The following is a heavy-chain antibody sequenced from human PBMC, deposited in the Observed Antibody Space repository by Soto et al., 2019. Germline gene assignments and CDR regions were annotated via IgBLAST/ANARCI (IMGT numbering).Heavy chain of an antibody. J-gene: IGHJ4*02. CDR2: IAGSGGDI. D-gene: IGHD1-26*01. CDR3: AKKYYGTYPFDY. CDR1: AFTFSNYA. V-gene: IGHV3-23*01. Sequence: EVQLLESGGSLVQPGGSLRLSCAGSAFTFSNYAMAWVRQAPGKGLEWVSSIAGSGGDISYADSVKGRFTISRDNSKSTLFLQMHSLRAEDTAIYYCAKKYYGTYPFDYWGQGTLVTVSS.